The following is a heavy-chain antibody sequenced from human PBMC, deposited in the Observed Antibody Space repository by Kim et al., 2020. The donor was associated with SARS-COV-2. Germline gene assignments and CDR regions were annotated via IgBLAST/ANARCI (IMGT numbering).Heavy chain of an antibody. D-gene: IGHD3-10*01. J-gene: IGHJ5*02. Sequence: YNPSLKSRVPISVDTSKNQFSLKLSSVTAADTAVYYCARFYYGSGSLFDPWGQGTLVTVSS. CDR3: ARFYYGSGSLFDP. V-gene: IGHV4-59*01.